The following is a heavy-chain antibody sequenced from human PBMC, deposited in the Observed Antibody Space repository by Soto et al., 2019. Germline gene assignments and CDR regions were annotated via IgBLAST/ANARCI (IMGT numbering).Heavy chain of an antibody. D-gene: IGHD6-13*01. CDR3: ASGENSYSSSWYGDYYYYGMDV. Sequence: PSETLSLTCTVSGGSISSSSYYWGWIRQPPGKGLEWIGSIYYSGSTYYNPSLKSRVTISVDTSKNQFSLKLSSVTAADTAVYYCASGENSYSSSWYGDYYYYGMDVWGQGTTVT. V-gene: IGHV4-39*01. CDR1: GGSISSSSYY. CDR2: IYYSGST. J-gene: IGHJ6*02.